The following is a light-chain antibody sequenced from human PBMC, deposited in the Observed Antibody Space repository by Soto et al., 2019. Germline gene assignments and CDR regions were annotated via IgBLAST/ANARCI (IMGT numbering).Light chain of an antibody. V-gene: IGKV1-5*01. CDR1: QSINHW. Sequence: DIQMTQSPSSLSASVGDRVTITCRASQSINHWLAWYQQKPGKAPKFLIYDASTLRNGVPSRFSGRGSGTEVTLTISSLQPDDFATYYCQKYDSHPYTFGQGTKVEI. CDR3: QKYDSHPYT. J-gene: IGKJ2*01. CDR2: DAS.